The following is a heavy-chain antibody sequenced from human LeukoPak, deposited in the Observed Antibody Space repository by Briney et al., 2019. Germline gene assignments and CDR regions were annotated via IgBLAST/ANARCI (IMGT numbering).Heavy chain of an antibody. CDR3: ARESYSGNPYFDY. Sequence: GSSGKVSCKASGGTFSSYAISWVRQAPGQGLEWMGRIIPILGIANYAQKFQGRVTITADKSTSTAYMELSSLRSEDTAMYYCARESYSGNPYFDYWGQGTLVTVSS. V-gene: IGHV1-69*04. J-gene: IGHJ4*02. D-gene: IGHD4-23*01. CDR2: IIPILGIA. CDR1: GGTFSSYA.